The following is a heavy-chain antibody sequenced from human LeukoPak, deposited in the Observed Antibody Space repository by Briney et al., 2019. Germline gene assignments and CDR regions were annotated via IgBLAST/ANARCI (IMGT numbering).Heavy chain of an antibody. CDR2: ISYDGSNK. D-gene: IGHD3-22*01. CDR1: GFTFSINA. Sequence: RGSLRLSCAASGFTFSINAMHWVRQAPGKGLEWVAVISYDGSNKYYADSVKGRFTISRDNSKNTLYLQMNSLRAEDTAVYYCVRDWGYDSSGYWQKYFDTWGQGTLVTVSS. V-gene: IGHV3-30*04. J-gene: IGHJ4*02. CDR3: VRDWGYDSSGYWQKYFDT.